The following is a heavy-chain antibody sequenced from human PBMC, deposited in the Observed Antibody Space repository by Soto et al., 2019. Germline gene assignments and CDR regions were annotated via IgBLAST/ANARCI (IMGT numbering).Heavy chain of an antibody. J-gene: IGHJ4*02. CDR1: GYTFTSYG. CDR3: ARDLAVALLDY. Sequence: QVQLVQSGAEVKKPGASVKVSCKASGYTFTSYGSSSVRQAPGQGLEWMGWISAYNGNTKYAQKLQGRVTMTTDTSTSTGYMELRSLRSDATAVYSCARDLAVALLDYWGQGTLVTVSS. V-gene: IGHV1-18*01. D-gene: IGHD6-19*01. CDR2: ISAYNGNT.